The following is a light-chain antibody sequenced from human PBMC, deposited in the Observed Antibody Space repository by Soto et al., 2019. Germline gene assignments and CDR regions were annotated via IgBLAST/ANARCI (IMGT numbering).Light chain of an antibody. J-gene: IGKJ5*01. CDR1: QTINSN. CDR3: QQYHKWPIT. Sequence: EVVLTQSPATQPVSPGERATLSYRASQTINSNLAWYQQNPGQAPRLLIYGASTRATGIPARFSGSGSGTEFTLTISSLQSEDVAVYYCQQYHKWPITFGQGTRLGIK. CDR2: GAS. V-gene: IGKV3-15*01.